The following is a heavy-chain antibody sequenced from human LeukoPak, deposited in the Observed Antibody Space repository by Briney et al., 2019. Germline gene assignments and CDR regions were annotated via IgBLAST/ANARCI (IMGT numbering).Heavy chain of an antibody. CDR3: ARVALHDSSGYYYYYYYYMDV. J-gene: IGHJ6*03. CDR2: IYSGGST. Sequence: GGSLRLSCAASGFTFSSYAMHWVRQAPGKGLEWVSVIYSGGSTYYADSVKGRFTISRDNSKNTLYLQMNSLRAEDTAVYYCARVALHDSSGYYYYYYYYMDVWGKGTTVTISS. D-gene: IGHD3-22*01. CDR1: GFTFSSYA. V-gene: IGHV3-53*01.